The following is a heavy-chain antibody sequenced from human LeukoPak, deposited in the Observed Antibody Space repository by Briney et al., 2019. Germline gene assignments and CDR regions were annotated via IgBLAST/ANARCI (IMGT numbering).Heavy chain of an antibody. Sequence: ASVKVSCKASGYTFTGYYMHWVRQAPGQGLEWMGWINPNSGGTNYAQEFQGRVTMTRDTSISTAYMELSRLRSDDTAVYYCARGYDYVWGSYRKDFDYWGQGTLVTVSS. D-gene: IGHD3-16*02. J-gene: IGHJ4*02. CDR2: INPNSGGT. CDR3: ARGYDYVWGSYRKDFDY. V-gene: IGHV1-2*02. CDR1: GYTFTGYY.